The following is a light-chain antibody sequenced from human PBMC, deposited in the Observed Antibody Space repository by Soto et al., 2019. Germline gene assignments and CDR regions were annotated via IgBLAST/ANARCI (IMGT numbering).Light chain of an antibody. CDR1: QSVSSN. CDR3: EQYNNWPPT. V-gene: IGKV3-15*01. CDR2: GAS. Sequence: EIVMTQSPATLSVSPGERATLSCRASQSVSSNLAWYQQKPGQAPRHLIYGASTRATGIPARFSGSGSGTEFTLTISSLQSEDFAVSYCEQYNNWPPTVGQGTKLEIK. J-gene: IGKJ2*01.